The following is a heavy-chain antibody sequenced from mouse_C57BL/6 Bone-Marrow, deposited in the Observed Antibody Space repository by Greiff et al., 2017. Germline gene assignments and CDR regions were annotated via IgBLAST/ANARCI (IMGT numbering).Heavy chain of an antibody. Sequence: EVKVVESGAELVRPGASVKLSCTASGFNIKDDYMHWVKQRPEQGLEWIGWIDPENGDTEYASKFQGKATITADTSSNTAYLQLSSLTSEDTAVYYCTPIYHGGDYWGQGTSVTVSS. D-gene: IGHD2-1*01. CDR1: GFNIKDDY. J-gene: IGHJ4*01. CDR2: IDPENGDT. V-gene: IGHV14-4*01. CDR3: TPIYHGGDY.